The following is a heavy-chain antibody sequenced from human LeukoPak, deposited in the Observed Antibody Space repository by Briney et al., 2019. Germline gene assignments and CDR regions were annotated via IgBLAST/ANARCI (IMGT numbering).Heavy chain of an antibody. Sequence: GGSLRLSCAASGFTFSTYAMTWVRQAPGKGLEWVSYISSSSSTIYYADSVKGRFTISRDNAKNSLYLQMNSLRAEDTAVYYCASEHSGNYYRPFDYWGQGTLVTVSS. CDR1: GFTFSTYA. D-gene: IGHD1-26*01. CDR2: ISSSSSTI. V-gene: IGHV3-48*04. CDR3: ASEHSGNYYRPFDY. J-gene: IGHJ4*02.